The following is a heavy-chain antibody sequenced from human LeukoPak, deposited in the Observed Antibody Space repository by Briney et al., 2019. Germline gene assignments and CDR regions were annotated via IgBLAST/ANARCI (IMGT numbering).Heavy chain of an antibody. J-gene: IGHJ4*02. CDR2: FDPEDGET. CDR1: GYTLTELS. V-gene: IGHV1-24*01. Sequence: ASVKVSCKVSGYTLTELSMHWVRRAPGKGLEWMGGFDPEDGETIYAQKFQGRVTMTEDTSTDTAYMELSSLRSEDTAVYYCATVVAATPGPFDYWGQGTLVTVSS. D-gene: IGHD2-15*01. CDR3: ATVVAATPGPFDY.